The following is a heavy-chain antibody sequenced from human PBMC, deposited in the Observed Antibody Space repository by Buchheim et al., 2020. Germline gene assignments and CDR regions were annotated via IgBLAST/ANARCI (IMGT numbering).Heavy chain of an antibody. CDR1: GFTFSSYW. D-gene: IGHD1-1*01. Sequence: EVQLVESGGGLVQPGGSLRLSCAASGFTFSSYWMHWVRQAPEKGLVWVSRINSDGSSTSYADSVKGRFTISRANSTNLLFLKMNSLTGDDTAVYFCARGSVGSSRRFDPWGQGTL. CDR3: ARGSVGSSRRFDP. J-gene: IGHJ5*02. V-gene: IGHV3-74*01. CDR2: INSDGSST.